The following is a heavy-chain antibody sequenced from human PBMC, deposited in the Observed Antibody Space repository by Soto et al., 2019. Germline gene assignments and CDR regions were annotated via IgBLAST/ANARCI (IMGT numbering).Heavy chain of an antibody. CDR3: TKDSGGRPSPGFEC. CDR1: VCTFISYI. Sequence: VGSLRLSCTSSVCTFISYIMNCGRQSPGKWLEWISTITADGGVTFYADSEKGRFTISRDNAKNTLYLQMDNLRAEDTALYHCTKDSGGRPSPGFECRGQGTQVTVS. CDR2: ITADGGVT. D-gene: IGHD1-26*01. V-gene: IGHV3-23*01. J-gene: IGHJ4*02.